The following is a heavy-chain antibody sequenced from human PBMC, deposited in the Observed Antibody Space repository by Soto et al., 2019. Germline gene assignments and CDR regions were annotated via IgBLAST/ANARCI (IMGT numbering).Heavy chain of an antibody. CDR1: GFNFSIYS. V-gene: IGHV3-23*01. CDR3: AIDSDGGY. J-gene: IGHJ4*02. Sequence: EVRLSESGGGLVQPGESLRLSCAASGFNFSIYSMLWVRQAPGKGLEWVSGISATTGNTYYTNSVKGRFTISRDNFENTLFLQMNNLRAEDTALYYCAIDSDGGYWGQGTLVTVSS. CDR2: ISATTGNT. D-gene: IGHD2-15*01.